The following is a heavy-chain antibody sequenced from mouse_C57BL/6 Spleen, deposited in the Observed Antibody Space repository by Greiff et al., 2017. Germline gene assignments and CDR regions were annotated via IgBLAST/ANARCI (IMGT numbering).Heavy chain of an antibody. CDR3: ARRYGSSYDY. J-gene: IGHJ2*01. CDR1: GFTFSDYY. Sequence: EVMLVESEGGLVQPGSSMKLSCTASGFTFSDYYMAWVRQVPEKGLEWVANINYDGSSTYYLDSLKSRFIISRDNAKNILYLQMSRLKSEDTATYYCARRYGSSYDYWGQGTTLTVSS. V-gene: IGHV5-16*01. D-gene: IGHD1-1*01. CDR2: INYDGSST.